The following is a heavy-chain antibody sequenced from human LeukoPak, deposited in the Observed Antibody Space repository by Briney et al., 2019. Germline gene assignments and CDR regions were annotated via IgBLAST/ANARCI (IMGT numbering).Heavy chain of an antibody. V-gene: IGHV4-59*12. CDR3: ASGGGSYSIQH. Sequence: SETLSLTCTVSGGSISNYYWTWIRQPPGKGLEWIGYIYYTASTNYNPSLKSRVTISVDTSKNQFSLKLSSVTAADTAVYYCASGGGSYSIQHWGQGTLVTVSS. D-gene: IGHD1-26*01. CDR2: IYYTAST. CDR1: GGSISNYY. J-gene: IGHJ1*01.